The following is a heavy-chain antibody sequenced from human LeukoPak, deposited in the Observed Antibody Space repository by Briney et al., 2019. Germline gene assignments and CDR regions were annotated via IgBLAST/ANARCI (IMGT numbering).Heavy chain of an antibody. Sequence: RASVKVSCKASGYTFTGYYMHWVRQAPGQGLEWMGWINPNSGGTNYAQKFQGRVTMTRDTSISTAYMELSRLRSDDTAVYYCARSDSSGWSSTVDYWGQGTLVTVSS. CDR1: GYTFTGYY. V-gene: IGHV1-2*02. J-gene: IGHJ4*02. CDR2: INPNSGGT. CDR3: ARSDSSGWSSTVDY. D-gene: IGHD6-19*01.